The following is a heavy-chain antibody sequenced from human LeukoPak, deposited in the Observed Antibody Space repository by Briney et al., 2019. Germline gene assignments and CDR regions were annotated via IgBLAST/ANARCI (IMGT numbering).Heavy chain of an antibody. Sequence: GGSMRLSCAASGFTFSSYAMSWVRQAPGKGLKWVSAISGSGGSTYYADSVKGRFTISRDNSKNTLYLQMNSLRAEDTAVYYCAKSDVTGYDSSGYYYTVWGQGTLVTVSS. CDR1: GFTFSSYA. CDR3: AKSDVTGYDSSGYYYTV. V-gene: IGHV3-23*01. D-gene: IGHD3-22*01. CDR2: ISGSGGST. J-gene: IGHJ4*02.